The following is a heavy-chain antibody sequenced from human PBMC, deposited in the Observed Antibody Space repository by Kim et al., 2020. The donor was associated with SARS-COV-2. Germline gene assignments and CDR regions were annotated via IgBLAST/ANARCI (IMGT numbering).Heavy chain of an antibody. D-gene: IGHD6-6*01. J-gene: IGHJ6*02. CDR3: AQAPPHSSPSVSRLDSWGQGTQVTVSSNV. Sequence: GGSLRLSCAASGFTFSSSVMSWVRQAPGKGLEWVSSISESGGSTYYADSVKGRFTISRDNSKNTLYVQLSSLRGEDTAVYFCAQAPPHSSPSVSRLDSWGQGTQVTVSSNVWGQGTTVTVSS. CDR1: GFTFSSSV. CDR2: ISESGGST. V-gene: IGHV3-23*01.